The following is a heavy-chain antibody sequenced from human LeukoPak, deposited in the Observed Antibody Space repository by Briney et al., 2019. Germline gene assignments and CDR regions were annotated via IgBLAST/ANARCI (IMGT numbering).Heavy chain of an antibody. CDR3: ATSLQQLATGDYYYGMDV. CDR1: GGTFSSYA. J-gene: IGHJ6*02. Sequence: SVKVSCKASGGTFSSYAISRVRQAPGQGLEWMGRIIPILGIANYAQKFQGRVTITADKSTSTAYMELSSLRSEDTAVYYCATSLQQLATGDYYYGMDVWGQGTTVTVSS. D-gene: IGHD6-13*01. V-gene: IGHV1-69*04. CDR2: IIPILGIA.